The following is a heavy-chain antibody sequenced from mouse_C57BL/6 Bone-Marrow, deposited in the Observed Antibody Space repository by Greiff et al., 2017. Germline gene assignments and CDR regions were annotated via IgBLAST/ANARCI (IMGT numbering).Heavy chain of an antibody. V-gene: IGHV5-6*02. CDR2: ISSGGSYT. J-gene: IGHJ3*01. D-gene: IGHD2-3*01. CDR3: ARRDGYPFAY. CDR1: GFTFSSYG. Sequence: EVKLMESGGDLVKPGGSLKLSCAASGFTFSSYGMSWVRQTPDKRLEWVATISSGGSYTYYPDSVKGRFTISRDNAKNTLYLQMSSLKSEDTAMYYCARRDGYPFAYWGQGTLGTVSA.